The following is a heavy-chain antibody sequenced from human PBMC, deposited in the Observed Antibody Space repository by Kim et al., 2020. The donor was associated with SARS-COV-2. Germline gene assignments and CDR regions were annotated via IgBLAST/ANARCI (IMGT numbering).Heavy chain of an antibody. CDR1: GFTFSSYW. V-gene: IGHV3-74*01. D-gene: IGHD4-17*01. CDR3: ARATDYEGWFDP. Sequence: GGSLRLSCAASGFTFSSYWMHWVRQAPGKGLVWVSRINSDGSSTSYADSVKGRFTISRDNAKNTLYLQMNSLRAEDTAVYYCARATDYEGWFDPWGQGTLVTVSS. J-gene: IGHJ5*02. CDR2: INSDGSST.